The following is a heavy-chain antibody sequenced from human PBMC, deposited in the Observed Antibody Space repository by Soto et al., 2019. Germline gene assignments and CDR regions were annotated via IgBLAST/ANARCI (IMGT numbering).Heavy chain of an antibody. CDR3: VRLRKPDNVWGTHSPYYFAY. CDR1: GYSFSSYW. J-gene: IGHJ4*02. Sequence: PGESLKISCKGSGYSFSSYWIGWVRQMPGKGLEWMAIIYPGDTDSTYSPSFQGQVTISADTSITTAYLQWSSLKASDTAMYYCVRLRKPDNVWGTHSPYYFAYWGQGTRVTVSS. D-gene: IGHD3-16*01. CDR2: IYPGDTDS. V-gene: IGHV5-51*01.